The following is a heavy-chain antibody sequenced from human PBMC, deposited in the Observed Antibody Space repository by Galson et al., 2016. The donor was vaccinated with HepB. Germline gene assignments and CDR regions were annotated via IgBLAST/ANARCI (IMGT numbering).Heavy chain of an antibody. CDR1: GLTLNDLW. D-gene: IGHD2-15*01. V-gene: IGHV3-7*01. CDR2: IQEAGSQK. Sequence: SLRLSCAASGLTLNDLWLNWVRQAPGQGLEWVANIQEAGSQKNYVDAVKGRFTITRDNAKRSLYLQRYSMRAEDTAMYYCLADTYAFDLWGQGTMVTVSS. J-gene: IGHJ3*01. CDR3: LADTYAFDL.